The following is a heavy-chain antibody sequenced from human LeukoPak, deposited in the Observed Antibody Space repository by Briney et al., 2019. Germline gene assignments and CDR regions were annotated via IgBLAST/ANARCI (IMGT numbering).Heavy chain of an antibody. V-gene: IGHV1-69*13. Sequence: EASVKVSCKASGGTFSSYAISWVRQAPGQGLEWMGGIIPIFGTANYAQKFQGRVTITADESTSTAYMELSSLRSEDTAVYYCARGDVVVPAAPPVGGRIRPYYYGMDVWGQGTTVTVSS. CDR1: GGTFSSYA. D-gene: IGHD2-2*01. CDR3: ARGDVVVPAAPPVGGRIRPYYYGMDV. J-gene: IGHJ6*02. CDR2: IIPIFGTA.